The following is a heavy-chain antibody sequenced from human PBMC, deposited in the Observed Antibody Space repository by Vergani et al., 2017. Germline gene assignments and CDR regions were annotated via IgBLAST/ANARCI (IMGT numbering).Heavy chain of an antibody. CDR1: GGSFSGYY. D-gene: IGHD2-2*02. Sequence: QVQLQQWGAGLLKPSETLSLTCAVYGGSFSGYYWSRIRQPPGKGLEWIGEINHSGSTNYNPSLKSRVTISVDTSKNQFSLKLSSVTAADTAVYYCARAVGCSSTSCYRAYYYYMDVWGKGTTVTVSS. CDR3: ARAVGCSSTSCYRAYYYYMDV. CDR2: INHSGST. J-gene: IGHJ6*03. V-gene: IGHV4-34*01.